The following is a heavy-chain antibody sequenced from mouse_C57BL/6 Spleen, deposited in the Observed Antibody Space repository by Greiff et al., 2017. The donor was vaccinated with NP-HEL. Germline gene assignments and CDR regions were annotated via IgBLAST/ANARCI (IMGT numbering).Heavy chain of an antibody. CDR2: IDHSDSYT. J-gene: IGHJ3*01. CDR1: GYTFTSYW. Sequence: QVQLQQPGAELVMPGASVKLSCKASGYTFTSYWMHWVKQRPGQGLEWIGEIDHSDSYTNYNQKFKGKSTLTVDKSSSTAYMQLSSLTSEDSAVYYCARCDSAWFAYWGQGTLVTVSA. CDR3: ARCDSAWFAY. D-gene: IGHD2-4*01. V-gene: IGHV1-69*01.